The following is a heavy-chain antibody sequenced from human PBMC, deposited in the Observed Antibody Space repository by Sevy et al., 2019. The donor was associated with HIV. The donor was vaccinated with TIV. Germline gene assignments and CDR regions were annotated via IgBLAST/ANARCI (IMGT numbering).Heavy chain of an antibody. CDR3: ARDLTRIFDY. J-gene: IGHJ4*02. V-gene: IGHV3-30-3*01. D-gene: IGHD3-9*01. CDR2: ISYDGSNK. CDR1: GFTFSSYA. Sequence: GGSLRLSCAASGFTFSSYAMHWVRQAPGKGLECVAVISYDGSNKYYADSVKGRFTISRDNSKNTLYLQMNSLRAEDTAVYYCARDLTRIFDYWGQGTLVTVSS.